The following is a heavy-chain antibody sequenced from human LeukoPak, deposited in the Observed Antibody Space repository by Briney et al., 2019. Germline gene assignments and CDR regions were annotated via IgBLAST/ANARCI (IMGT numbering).Heavy chain of an antibody. J-gene: IGHJ4*02. V-gene: IGHV5-10-1*01. Sequence: RGESLRISCKGSGYSFTNYWITWVRQMPGKGLEWMGRIDPSDSYTNYSPSFQGHVTISVDKSISTAYLQWSSLKASDTAIYYCARMSGFDIDYWGQGTLVTVSS. CDR3: ARMSGFDIDY. D-gene: IGHD5-12*01. CDR2: IDPSDSYT. CDR1: GYSFTNYW.